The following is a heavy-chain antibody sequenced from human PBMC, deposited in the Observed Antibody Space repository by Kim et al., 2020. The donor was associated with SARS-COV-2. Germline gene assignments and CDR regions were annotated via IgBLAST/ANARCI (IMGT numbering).Heavy chain of an antibody. J-gene: IGHJ4*02. CDR2: INSSGST. V-gene: IGHV4-34*01. CDR3: ARGRRRDGDY. CDR1: GGSFSGYY. Sequence: SETLSLTCAVYGGSFSGYYSSWIRQPPGKGLEWIGEINSSGSTNYNPSLKSRVTISVDTSKNQFSLRLSSVTAADTAVYYCARGRRRDGDYWGQGTLVTVSS. D-gene: IGHD4-17*01.